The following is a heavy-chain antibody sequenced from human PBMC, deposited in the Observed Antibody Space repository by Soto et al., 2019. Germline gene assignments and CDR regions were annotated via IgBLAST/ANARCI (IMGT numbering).Heavy chain of an antibody. CDR3: AKDQGEGGDYENLLPSD. Sequence: EVQLVESGGGLVQPGGSLRLSCAASGFTFRHYAMNWVRQAPGKGLEWVSGISSGRGATIRYAESVQGRFSISRDNSKNTLFLQMNNLRVDDTALYYCAKDQGEGGDYENLLPSDWGQGILVTASS. V-gene: IGHV3-23*04. CDR2: ISSGRGATI. CDR1: GFTFRHYA. D-gene: IGHD4-17*01. J-gene: IGHJ4*02.